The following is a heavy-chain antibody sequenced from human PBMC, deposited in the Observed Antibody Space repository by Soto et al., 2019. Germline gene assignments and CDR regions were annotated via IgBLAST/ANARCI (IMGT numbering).Heavy chain of an antibody. D-gene: IGHD3-3*01. Sequence: PGGSLRLSCAASGFTFSSYPMHWVRQAPGKGLDHVSSTSGDGRIMYYLDSVKGRFTISRDNSKITRYPQMGTVRTEDMAVYYCARVRAAYDFDYWGQGALVTVSS. CDR1: GFTFSSYP. V-gene: IGHV3-64*02. CDR2: TSGDGRIM. CDR3: ARVRAAYDFDY. J-gene: IGHJ4*02.